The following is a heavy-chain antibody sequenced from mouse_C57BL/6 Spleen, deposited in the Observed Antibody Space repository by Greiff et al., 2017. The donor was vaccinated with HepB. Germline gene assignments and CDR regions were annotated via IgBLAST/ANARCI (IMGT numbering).Heavy chain of an antibody. J-gene: IGHJ4*01. Sequence: VQLQQSGAELARPGASVKLSCKASGYTFTSYGISWVKQRTGQGLEWIGEIYPRSGNTYYNEKFKGKATLTADKSSSTAYMELRSLTSEDSAVYFCAREGITTVVATDYYAMDYWGQGTSVTVSS. D-gene: IGHD1-1*01. CDR3: AREGITTVVATDYYAMDY. CDR2: IYPRSGNT. V-gene: IGHV1-81*01. CDR1: GYTFTSYG.